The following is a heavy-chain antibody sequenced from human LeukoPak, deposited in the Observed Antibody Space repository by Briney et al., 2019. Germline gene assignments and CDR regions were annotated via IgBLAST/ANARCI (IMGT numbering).Heavy chain of an antibody. J-gene: IGHJ4*02. CDR1: GYTFTGYY. Sequence: ASVKVSCKASGYTFTGYYMHWVRQAPGQGLEWMGRFNPNSGGTNYAQRFQGRVTMTRDTSISTAYTELSRLRSDDTAVYYCVRERGYNSASDFDYWGQGTLVTVSS. D-gene: IGHD5-24*01. CDR3: VRERGYNSASDFDY. V-gene: IGHV1-2*06. CDR2: FNPNSGGT.